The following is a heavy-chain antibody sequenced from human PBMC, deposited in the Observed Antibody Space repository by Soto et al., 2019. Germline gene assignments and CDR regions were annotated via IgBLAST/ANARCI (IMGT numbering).Heavy chain of an antibody. CDR1: GFTFRSYG. CDR2: ISDDGSNK. D-gene: IGHD3-22*01. Sequence: VQLVESGGGVVQPGRSLRLSCVASGFTFRSYGMQWVRQAPGKGLEWVALISDDGSNKYYADSVKGRFTISRDNSKNTLYLQMNSLRAEDTAVFYCVGGYYFGDYWGQGTLVTVSS. J-gene: IGHJ4*02. V-gene: IGHV3-30*03. CDR3: VGGYYFGDY.